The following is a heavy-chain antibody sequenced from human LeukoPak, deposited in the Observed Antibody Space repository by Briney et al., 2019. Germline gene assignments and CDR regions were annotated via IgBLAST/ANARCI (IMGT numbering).Heavy chain of an antibody. J-gene: IGHJ4*02. Sequence: TPSETLSLTCTVSGGSISSSTYYWGWIRQPPGKGLEWIGTIYYSGSTYYNPSLKSRVTISVDTSKNQFSLKLSSVTAADTAVYYCVRDGYSPIDYWGQGSLVAVSS. CDR2: IYYSGST. CDR3: VRDGYSPIDY. V-gene: IGHV4-39*07. CDR1: GGSISSSTYY. D-gene: IGHD5-24*01.